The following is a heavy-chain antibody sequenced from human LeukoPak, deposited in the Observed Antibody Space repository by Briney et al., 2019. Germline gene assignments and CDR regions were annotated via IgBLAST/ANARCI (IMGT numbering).Heavy chain of an antibody. CDR2: TYHSGST. Sequence: SGTLSLTCAVSGGSISSSNWWSWVRQPPGKGLEWIGETYHSGSTNYNPSLKSRVTISVDKSKNQFSLKLSSVTAADTAVYYCASHTFGGVIVMDNWFDPWGQGTLVTVSS. J-gene: IGHJ5*02. D-gene: IGHD3-16*02. V-gene: IGHV4-4*02. CDR3: ASHTFGGVIVMDNWFDP. CDR1: GGSISSSNW.